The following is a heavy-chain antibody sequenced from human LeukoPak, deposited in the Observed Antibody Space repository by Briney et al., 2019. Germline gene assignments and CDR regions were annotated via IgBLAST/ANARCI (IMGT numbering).Heavy chain of an antibody. J-gene: IGHJ6*02. CDR3: ARGPFFYGDYYYYYGMDV. CDR2: ISGSGGST. CDR1: GFTFSSYA. D-gene: IGHD4-17*01. V-gene: IGHV3-23*01. Sequence: GGSLRLSCAASGFTFSSYAMSWVRQAPGKGLEWVSAISGSGGSTYYADSVKGRFTISRDNSKNTLYLQMNSLRAEDTAVYYCARGPFFYGDYYYYYGMDVWGQGTTVTVSS.